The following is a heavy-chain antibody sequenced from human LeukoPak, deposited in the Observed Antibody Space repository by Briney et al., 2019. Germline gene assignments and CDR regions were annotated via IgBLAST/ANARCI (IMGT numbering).Heavy chain of an antibody. CDR3: ARPGSDYYDSSGYYSIDY. CDR2: IYQSGST. CDR1: GYSISSGYY. D-gene: IGHD3-22*01. J-gene: IGHJ4*02. Sequence: SETLSLTCTVSGYSISSGYYWGWIRQPPGKGLEWIGSIYQSGSTYYNPSLKSRVTISVDTSKNQFSLKLSSVTAADTAVYYCARPGSDYYDSSGYYSIDYWGQGTLVTVSS. V-gene: IGHV4-38-2*02.